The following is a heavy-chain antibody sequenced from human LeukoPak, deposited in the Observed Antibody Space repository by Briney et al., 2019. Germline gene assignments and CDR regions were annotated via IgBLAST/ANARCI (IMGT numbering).Heavy chain of an antibody. CDR3: ARESFDDILTGYSTRYYYYGMDV. V-gene: IGHV4-31*03. J-gene: IGHJ6*02. CDR2: IYYSGGT. CDR1: GGSISSGGYY. D-gene: IGHD3-9*01. Sequence: SETLSLTCTVSGGSISSGGYYWSWIRQPPRKGLEWIGYIYYSGGTYYNPSLKSRVTISVDTSKNQFSLKLSSVTAADTAVYYCARESFDDILTGYSTRYYYYGMDVWGQGTTVTVSS.